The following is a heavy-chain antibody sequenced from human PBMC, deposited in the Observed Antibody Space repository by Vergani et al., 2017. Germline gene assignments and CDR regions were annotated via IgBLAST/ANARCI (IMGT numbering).Heavy chain of an antibody. CDR2: ISWNSNSI. CDR1: GFTSAGYA. V-gene: IGHV3-9*02. CDR3: AKDLGTSSGGGWFDP. Sequence: EVQLEESGGGLVLPGRSLRLSCVASGFTSAGYAMHWVRQAPGKGLEWVSGISWNSNSIGYADSVKGRFTISRDNAKNSLYLQMNSLRAEHTALYYCAKDLGTSSGGGWFDPWGQGTLVTVSS. J-gene: IGHJ5*02. D-gene: IGHD6-6*01.